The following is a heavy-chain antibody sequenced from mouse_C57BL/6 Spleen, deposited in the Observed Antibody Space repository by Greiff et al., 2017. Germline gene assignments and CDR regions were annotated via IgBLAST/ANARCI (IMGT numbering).Heavy chain of an antibody. Sequence: EVKLMESGPGLVKPSQSLSLTCSVTGYSITSGYYWNWIRQFPGNKLEWMGYISYDGSNNYNPSLKNRISITRDTSKNQFFLKLNSVTTEDTATYYCAIYGSSLFDYWGQGTTLTVSS. CDR1: GYSITSGYY. D-gene: IGHD1-1*01. V-gene: IGHV3-6*01. CDR2: ISYDGSN. CDR3: AIYGSSLFDY. J-gene: IGHJ2*01.